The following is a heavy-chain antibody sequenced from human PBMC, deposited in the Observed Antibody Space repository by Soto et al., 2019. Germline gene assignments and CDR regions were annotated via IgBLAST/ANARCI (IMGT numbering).Heavy chain of an antibody. V-gene: IGHV4-4*02. D-gene: IGHD7-27*01. CDR2: IHHSGSS. CDR1: GGSISSSNW. CDR3: ASKETGGYVRFDC. Sequence: QMQLQESGPGLVKPSGTLSLTCAVSGGSISSSNWWSWVRQPPGKGLEWIGEIHHSGSSNYNPSLNSRVTISVDKSTNQFSLKLSSVTAADTAMYYCASKETGGYVRFDCWGQGTLVTVSS. J-gene: IGHJ4*02.